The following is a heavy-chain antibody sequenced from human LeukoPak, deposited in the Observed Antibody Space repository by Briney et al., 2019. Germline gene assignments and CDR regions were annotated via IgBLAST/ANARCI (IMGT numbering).Heavy chain of an antibody. D-gene: IGHD3-9*01. CDR3: ARSSRYFDWFDP. CDR2: IYYSGST. V-gene: IGHV4-59*01. J-gene: IGHJ5*02. CDR1: GGSISSYY. Sequence: SETLSLTCTVSGGSISSYYWSWIRQPPGKGLEWIGYIYYSGSTNYNPSLKSRVTISVDTSKNQFSLKLSSVTAADTAVYYCARSSRYFDWFDPWGQGTLATVSS.